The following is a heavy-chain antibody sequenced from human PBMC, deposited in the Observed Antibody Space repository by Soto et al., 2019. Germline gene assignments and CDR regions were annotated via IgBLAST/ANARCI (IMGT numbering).Heavy chain of an antibody. CDR3: LKAVYLQDLDY. J-gene: IGHJ4*02. Sequence: GSLRLSCAASGFTFSSYAMTWVRQAPGKGLEWVSTISGTGGNTYYADSVQGRFTIPRDNSQNTVYLQMNSLRAEETADYYFLKAVYLQDLDYWGQGTLVTVSS. V-gene: IGHV3-23*01. CDR1: GFTFSSYA. D-gene: IGHD1-20*01. CDR2: ISGTGGNT.